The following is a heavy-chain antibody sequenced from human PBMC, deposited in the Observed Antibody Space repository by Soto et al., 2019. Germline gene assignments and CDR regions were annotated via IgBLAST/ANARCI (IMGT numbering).Heavy chain of an antibody. D-gene: IGHD3-16*01. CDR3: ARDWGPYPFDS. CDR1: LGSLSGSTHH. Sequence: SQALSLTCTASLGSLSGSTHHWSWVRQSPGKEMESIGYIYDRGSTTYNPSLKSRVTISQDTSSNQLSLTMDSVSASHTAVYYCARDWGPYPFDSWGQGILVTDSS. CDR2: IYDRGST. J-gene: IGHJ5*01. V-gene: IGHV4-61*01.